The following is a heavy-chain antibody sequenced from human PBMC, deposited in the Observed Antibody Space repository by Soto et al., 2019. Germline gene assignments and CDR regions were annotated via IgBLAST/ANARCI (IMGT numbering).Heavy chain of an antibody. Sequence: GESLKIPCKGSGYSFTSYWIGWVRQMPGKGLEWMGIIYPGDSDTRYSPSFQGQVTISADRSISTAYLQWSSLKASDTAMYYCARSARLELGWFDPWGQGTLVTVSS. CDR3: ARSARLELGWFDP. V-gene: IGHV5-51*01. J-gene: IGHJ5*02. CDR1: GYSFTSYW. CDR2: IYPGDSDT. D-gene: IGHD1-7*01.